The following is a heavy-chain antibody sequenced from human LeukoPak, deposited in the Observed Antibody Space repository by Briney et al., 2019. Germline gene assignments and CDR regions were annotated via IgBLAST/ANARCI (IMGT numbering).Heavy chain of an antibody. D-gene: IGHD3-22*01. CDR2: ICDSGRTV. Sequence: GGSLRLSCAASGFTFSDYYMSWLRQALGKGLEWVAYICDSGRTVYYADSVKGRFTISRDNAKNSVYLQMNNLRAEDTAVYYCARDRLGDYDHSGYYDKWGQGTLVTVSS. CDR1: GFTFSDYY. J-gene: IGHJ4*02. V-gene: IGHV3-11*01. CDR3: ARDRLGDYDHSGYYDK.